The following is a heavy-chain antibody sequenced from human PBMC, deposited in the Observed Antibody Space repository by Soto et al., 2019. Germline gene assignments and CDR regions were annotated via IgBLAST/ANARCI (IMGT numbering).Heavy chain of an antibody. CDR3: ARGSGCSSTSCYFDYYYMDV. Sequence: GGSLRLSCAASGFTFSSYDMHWVRQATGKGLEWVSAIGTAGDTYYPGSVKGRFTISRENAKNSLYLQMNSLRAGDTAVYYCARGSGCSSTSCYFDYYYMDVWGKGTTVTVSS. V-gene: IGHV3-13*01. J-gene: IGHJ6*03. CDR2: IGTAGDT. CDR1: GFTFSSYD. D-gene: IGHD2-2*01.